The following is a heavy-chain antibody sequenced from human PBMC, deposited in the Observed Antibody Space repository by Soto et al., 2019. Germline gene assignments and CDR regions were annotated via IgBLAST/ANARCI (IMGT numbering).Heavy chain of an antibody. CDR3: AREEVVGELDY. CDR2: IIPILGIA. CDR1: GGTFSSYT. V-gene: IGHV1-69*08. J-gene: IGHJ4*02. D-gene: IGHD2-15*01. Sequence: QVQLVQSGAEVKKPGSSVKVSCKASGGTFSSYTISWVRQAPGQGLEWMGRIIPILGIANYAQKFQGRVTITADKSTSTAYMELSSLRSEDTAVYYFAREEVVGELDYWGQGTLVTVSS.